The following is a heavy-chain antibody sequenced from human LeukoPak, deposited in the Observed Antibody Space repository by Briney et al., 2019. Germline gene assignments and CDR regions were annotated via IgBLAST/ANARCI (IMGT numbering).Heavy chain of an antibody. CDR2: TSTSGATI. J-gene: IGHJ6*04. V-gene: IGHV3-48*03. Sequence: GGSLRFSCAASGFTFSSYEMNWVRQAPGKGLEWVSYTSTSGATIYYADSVKGRFTISRDNAKNSLYLQMNNLRAEDTAVYYCARRVRLPDYYGSGGKGYYGMDVWGKGTTVTVSS. CDR3: ARRVRLPDYYGSGGKGYYGMDV. CDR1: GFTFSSYE. D-gene: IGHD3-10*01.